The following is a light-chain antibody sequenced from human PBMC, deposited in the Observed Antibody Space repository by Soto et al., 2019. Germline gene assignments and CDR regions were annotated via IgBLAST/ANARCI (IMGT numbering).Light chain of an antibody. CDR1: QSVLYRSKNKNY. V-gene: IGKV4-1*01. CDR3: QQYYSTPWT. Sequence: DIVMTQSPDSLAAXLGERATINCKSSQSVLYRSKNKNYLAWYQQKPGQPPKLLIYWATTRESGVPDRFSGSGSGTDFTLTISSLQAEDVAVYYCQQYYSTPWTFGQGTKVDIK. J-gene: IGKJ1*01. CDR2: WAT.